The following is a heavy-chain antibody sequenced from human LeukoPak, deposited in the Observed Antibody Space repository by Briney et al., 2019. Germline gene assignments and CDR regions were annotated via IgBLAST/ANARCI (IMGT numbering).Heavy chain of an antibody. CDR2: IYYSGST. D-gene: IGHD2-2*03. J-gene: IGHJ5*02. CDR1: GGSISSGGYY. CDR3: ASGYCSSTSCTSVGWFDP. Sequence: SETLSLTCTVSGGSISSGGYYWSWIRQHPGKGLEWIGYIYYSGSTYYNPSLKSRVTISVDTSKNQFSLKLSSVTAADTAVYYCASGYCSSTSCTSVGWFDPWGQGTLVTVSS. V-gene: IGHV4-31*03.